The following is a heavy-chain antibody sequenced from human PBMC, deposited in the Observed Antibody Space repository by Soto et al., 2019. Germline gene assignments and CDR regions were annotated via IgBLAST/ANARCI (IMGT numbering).Heavy chain of an antibody. V-gene: IGHV1-18*01. CDR1: GYTFTSYG. CDR2: ISAYNGNT. CDR3: ASSMITFGGVIGYPMDY. D-gene: IGHD3-16*02. Sequence: ASVKVSCKASGYTFTSYGISWVRRAPGKGLEWMGWISAYNGNTNYAQKLQGRVTMTTDTSTSTAYMELRSLRSDDTAVYYCASSMITFGGVIGYPMDYWGQGTLVTVSS. J-gene: IGHJ4*02.